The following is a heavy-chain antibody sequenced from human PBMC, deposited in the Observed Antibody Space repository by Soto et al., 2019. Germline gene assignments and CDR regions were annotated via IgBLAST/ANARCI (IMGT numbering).Heavy chain of an antibody. CDR3: AHRLTATAFDI. CDR2: IYWDDDK. Sequence: QITLKESGPTLVKPTQTLTLTCTFSGFSLSTSGVAVGWIRQPPGKALEWLALIYWDDDKRYSPSMQGRLTITRDTSKNQVVLIMTNMDTEDTATYYCAHRLTATAFDIWGQGTMVTVSS. D-gene: IGHD2-21*02. J-gene: IGHJ3*02. V-gene: IGHV2-5*02. CDR1: GFSLSTSGVA.